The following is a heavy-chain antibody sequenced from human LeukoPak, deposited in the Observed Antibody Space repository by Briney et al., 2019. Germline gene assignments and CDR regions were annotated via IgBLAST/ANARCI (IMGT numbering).Heavy chain of an antibody. J-gene: IGHJ4*02. CDR1: GGSISSDHW. Sequence: SETLSLTCAVSGGSISSDHWWSWVRQPPGKGLEWIGEIHHSGSTNYNPSLKSRVTISVDKLKNQFSLKVSSVTAADTAVYYCASKLTAVAGYFDYWGQGTLVTVSS. CDR3: ASKLTAVAGYFDY. V-gene: IGHV4-4*02. D-gene: IGHD6-19*01. CDR2: IHHSGST.